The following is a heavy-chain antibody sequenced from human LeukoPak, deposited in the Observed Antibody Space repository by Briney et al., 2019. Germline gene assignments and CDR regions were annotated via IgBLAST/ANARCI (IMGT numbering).Heavy chain of an antibody. CDR2: ICYGGST. CDR3: ARMMYGNGWNRYYFDY. Sequence: SETLSLTCTVSGDSISSYNHYWGWIRQPPGKGLEWLGSICYGGSTHDNPSLKSRVTISVDTSKNQFSLRVTFATAADTAVYYCARMMYGNGWNRYYFDYWGQGTLVTVSS. CDR1: GDSISSYNHY. J-gene: IGHJ4*02. V-gene: IGHV4-39*01. D-gene: IGHD6-19*01.